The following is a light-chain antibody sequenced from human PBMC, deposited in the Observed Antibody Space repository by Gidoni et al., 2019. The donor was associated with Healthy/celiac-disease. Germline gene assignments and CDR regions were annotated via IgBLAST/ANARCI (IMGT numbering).Light chain of an antibody. CDR1: QSISSY. Sequence: IQMTQSPSSLSASVGDRVTITCRASQSISSYLNWYQQKPGTAPNLLIYAASSLHSGVPSRFSGSGSGTDFTLTISSLQPEDFATYYCQQSYSTLVWTFGQGTKVEMK. CDR3: QQSYSTLVWT. J-gene: IGKJ1*01. CDR2: AAS. V-gene: IGKV1-39*01.